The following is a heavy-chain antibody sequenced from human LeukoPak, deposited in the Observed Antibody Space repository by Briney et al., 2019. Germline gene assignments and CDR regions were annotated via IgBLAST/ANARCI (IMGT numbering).Heavy chain of an antibody. CDR1: GFTFSNAW. CDR3: TVGYCRGGSCYSLIRSHY. Sequence: GGPLRLSCAASGFTFSNAWMIWLRPAPGKGLEWVVRIKSKTDGVTPDYAAPGKGSITISRDDAKNTLELQMHSLNTGDIAVYYCTVGYCRGGSCYSLIRSHYCGAGTPVTVSS. V-gene: IGHV3-15*01. CDR2: IKSKTDGVTP. D-gene: IGHD2-15*01. J-gene: IGHJ4*02.